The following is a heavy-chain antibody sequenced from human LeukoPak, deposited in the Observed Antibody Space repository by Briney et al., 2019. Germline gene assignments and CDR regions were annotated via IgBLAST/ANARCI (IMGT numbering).Heavy chain of an antibody. D-gene: IGHD3-22*01. J-gene: IGHJ4*02. CDR1: GFTFDNYA. V-gene: IGHV3-23*01. CDR2: ISDSGDSR. Sequence: GGSLRLSCAASGFTFDNYAMSWVRQAPGKGLEWVSGISDSGDSRDYADSVKGRFTISRDNSKNTLYLQMNSLRAEDTALYYCAKGKDTSGYYYDGSAYYYDYWGQGTLVTVSS. CDR3: AKGKDTSGYYYDGSAYYYDY.